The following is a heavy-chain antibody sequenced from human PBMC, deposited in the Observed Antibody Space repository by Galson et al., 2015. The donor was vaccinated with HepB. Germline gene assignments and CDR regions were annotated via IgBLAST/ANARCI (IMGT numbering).Heavy chain of an antibody. Sequence: SVKVSCKVSGYTLTELSMHWVRQAPGKGLEWMGGFNPEGGETIYAQKFQGRVTMTEDTSTDTAYMELSSLRSEDTAVYYCATSALRYSSGWYYFDYWGQGTLVTVSS. J-gene: IGHJ4*02. CDR1: GYTLTELS. D-gene: IGHD6-19*01. CDR2: FNPEGGET. V-gene: IGHV1-24*01. CDR3: ATSALRYSSGWYYFDY.